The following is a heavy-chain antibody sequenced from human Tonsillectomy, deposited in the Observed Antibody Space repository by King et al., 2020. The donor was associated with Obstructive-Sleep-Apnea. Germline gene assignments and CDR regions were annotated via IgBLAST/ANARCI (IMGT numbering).Heavy chain of an antibody. CDR3: ARELMQPSYRMDH. J-gene: IGHJ4*02. CDR2: IYDSGKT. V-gene: IGHV4-31*03. Sequence: QLQESGPGQVKPSETLSLTCSVSGGSITSAGTNWNWIRQRPGRGLGWIGYIYDSGKTYSNPSLKSRIIIAVDTSKNQFSLKLKSVTAADTAIYYCARELMQPSYRMDHWGQGTLVTVSS. CDR1: GGSITSAGTN. D-gene: IGHD2-8*01.